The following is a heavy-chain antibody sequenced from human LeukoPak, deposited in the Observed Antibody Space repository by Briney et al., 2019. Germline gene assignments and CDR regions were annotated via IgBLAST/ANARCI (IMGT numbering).Heavy chain of an antibody. Sequence: GGSLRLSCAASGFTFSDYYMSWIRQAPGKGLEWVSYISSSGSTIYYADSVKGRFTISRDNAKNSLYLQMNSLRAEDTAVYYCARADDSGYDYWAGYFDYWGQGTLVTVSS. CDR1: GFTFSDYY. V-gene: IGHV3-11*04. D-gene: IGHD5-12*01. J-gene: IGHJ4*02. CDR2: ISSSGSTI. CDR3: ARADDSGYDYWAGYFDY.